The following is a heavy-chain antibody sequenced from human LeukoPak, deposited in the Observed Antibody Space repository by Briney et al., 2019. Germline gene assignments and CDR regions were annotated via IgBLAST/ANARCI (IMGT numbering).Heavy chain of an antibody. Sequence: ASVKVSCKASGYTFSNYGIIWVRQAPGQGLEWMGWISAYNGQTKYAEKFQGRVTMTTDAPTSTANMELRSLRLNDTAVYYCARSRGQWLERVYYYYAMDVWGQGTTVTVSS. CDR3: ARSRGQWLERVYYYYAMDV. V-gene: IGHV1-18*01. CDR1: GYTFSNYG. D-gene: IGHD6-19*01. J-gene: IGHJ6*02. CDR2: ISAYNGQT.